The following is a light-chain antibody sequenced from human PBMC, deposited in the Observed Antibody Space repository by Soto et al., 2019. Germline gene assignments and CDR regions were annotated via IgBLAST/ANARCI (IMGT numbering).Light chain of an antibody. Sequence: QSVLTQPASVSGSPRQSITISCTGASSDVGGYTYVSWCQQHPGKAPKLMIYEVNNRPSGVSNRFSGSKSGNTASLTISGLQAEDEADYYCSSYTSSSTLYVFGTGTKVTVL. V-gene: IGLV2-14*01. CDR2: EVN. CDR3: SSYTSSSTLYV. J-gene: IGLJ1*01. CDR1: SSDVGGYTY.